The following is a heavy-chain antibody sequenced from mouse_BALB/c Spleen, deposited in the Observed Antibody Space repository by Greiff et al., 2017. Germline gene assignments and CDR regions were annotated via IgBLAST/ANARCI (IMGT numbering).Heavy chain of an antibody. J-gene: IGHJ2*01. CDR1: GFTFSSYA. CDR3: ASDPGDYGYFDY. V-gene: IGHV5-9-4*01. CDR2: ISSGGSYT. D-gene: IGHD1-1*01. Sequence: EVKLVESGGGLVKPGGSLKLSCAASGFTFSSYAMSWVRQSPEKRLEWVAEISSGGSYTYYPDTVTGRFTISRDNAKNTLYLEMSSLRSEDTAMYYCASDPGDYGYFDYWGQGTTLTVSS.